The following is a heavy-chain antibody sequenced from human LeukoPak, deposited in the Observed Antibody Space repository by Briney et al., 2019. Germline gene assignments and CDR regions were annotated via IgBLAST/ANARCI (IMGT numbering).Heavy chain of an antibody. D-gene: IGHD3-22*01. CDR1: GYTFTSYG. J-gene: IGHJ3*02. V-gene: IGHV1-18*01. CDR2: ISAYNGNT. CDR3: ARDRAELYYYDSSGLSNAFDI. Sequence: ASVKVSCKASGYTFTSYGISWVRQAPGQGLEWMGWISAYNGNTNYAQKLQGRVTMTTATSTSTAYMELRSLRSDDTAVYYCARDRAELYYYDSSGLSNAFDIWGQGTMVTVSS.